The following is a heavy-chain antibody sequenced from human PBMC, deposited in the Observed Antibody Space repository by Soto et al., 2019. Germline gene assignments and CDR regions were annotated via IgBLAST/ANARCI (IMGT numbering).Heavy chain of an antibody. D-gene: IGHD1-26*01. J-gene: IGHJ6*02. CDR1: GGSISSYY. V-gene: IGHV4-59*01. Sequence: SETLSLTCTVSGGSISSYYWSWIRQPPGKGLEWIGYIYYSGSTNYNPSLKSRVTISVDTSKNQFSLKLSSVTAADTAVYYCARDASPTGGWPYYYYGMDVWGQGTTVTVYS. CDR2: IYYSGST. CDR3: ARDASPTGGWPYYYYGMDV.